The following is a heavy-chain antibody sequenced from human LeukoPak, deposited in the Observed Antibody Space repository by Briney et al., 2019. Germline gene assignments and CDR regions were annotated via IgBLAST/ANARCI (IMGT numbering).Heavy chain of an antibody. CDR1: GGSISSGDYY. V-gene: IGHV4-30-4*02. J-gene: IGHJ5*02. Sequence: SETLSLTCTVSGGSISSGDYYWSWIRQPPGKGLEWIGYIYYSGSTYYNPSLKSRVTISVDTSKNQFSLKLSSVTAADTAVYYCARAIPGFSSSWFPANWFDPWGQGTLVTVSS. CDR2: IYYSGST. D-gene: IGHD6-13*01. CDR3: ARAIPGFSSSWFPANWFDP.